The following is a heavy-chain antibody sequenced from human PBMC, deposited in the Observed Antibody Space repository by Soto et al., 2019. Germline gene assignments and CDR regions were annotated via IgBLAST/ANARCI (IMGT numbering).Heavy chain of an antibody. Sequence: EVQLVESGGGLVKPGGSLRLSCAASGFTFSSYSMNWVRQAPGKGLEWVSSISSSSSYIYYADSVKGRFTISRDNAKNSLYLQMNSLRAEDTAVYYCARGGGYDFWSGYTPSDYYYYYMDVWGKGTTVTVSS. CDR2: ISSSSSYI. CDR1: GFTFSSYS. V-gene: IGHV3-21*01. D-gene: IGHD3-3*01. CDR3: ARGGGYDFWSGYTPSDYYYYYMDV. J-gene: IGHJ6*03.